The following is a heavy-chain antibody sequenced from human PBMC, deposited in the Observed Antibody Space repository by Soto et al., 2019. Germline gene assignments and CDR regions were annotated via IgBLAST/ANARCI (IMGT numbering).Heavy chain of an antibody. CDR2: IWNDGSNN. CDR3: ARRQIPPPTRGAANARGGMDV. CDR1: GFTFNNYG. J-gene: IGHJ6*02. Sequence: QVQLVESGGGVVQPGRSLRLSCAASGFTFNNYGMHRVRQAPGKGLEWLAVIWNDGSNNYYANSVKGRFTISRDNSKNTLYLQMSSLRAEDTAVYYCARRQIPPPTRGAANARGGMDVWGQGTTVTVSS. V-gene: IGHV3-33*01. D-gene: IGHD6-13*01.